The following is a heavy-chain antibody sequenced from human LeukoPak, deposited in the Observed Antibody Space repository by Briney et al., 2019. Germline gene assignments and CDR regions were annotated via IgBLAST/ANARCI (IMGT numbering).Heavy chain of an antibody. CDR3: AREARFGESMYYFDY. V-gene: IGHV3-21*06. D-gene: IGHD3-10*01. J-gene: IGHJ4*02. CDR2: IGSRSTSI. Sequence: KPGGSLRLSCAASGFTFTTYSMNWVRQAPGKGLEWLSSIGSRSTSIYYADSVKGRFTISRDNAKNSLYLQMNSLRAEDTAVYYCAREARFGESMYYFDYWGQGTLVTVSS. CDR1: GFTFTTYS.